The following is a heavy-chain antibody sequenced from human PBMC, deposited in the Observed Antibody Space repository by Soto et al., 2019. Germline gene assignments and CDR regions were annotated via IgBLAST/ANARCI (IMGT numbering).Heavy chain of an antibody. CDR1: GGSISIGGYS. J-gene: IGHJ5*02. V-gene: IGHV4-30-2*01. D-gene: IGHD7-27*01. CDR2: IYHSGST. CDR3: ARVPGP. Sequence: SETLSLTCAASGGSISIGGYSWSWIRHPPGKGLEWIGYIYHSGSTYYNPSLKSRVTISVDRSKNQFSLKLSSVTAADTAVYYCARVPGPWGQGTLVTVSS.